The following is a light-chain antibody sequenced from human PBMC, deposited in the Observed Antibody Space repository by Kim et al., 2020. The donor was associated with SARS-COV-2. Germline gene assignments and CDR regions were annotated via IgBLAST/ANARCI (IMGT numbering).Light chain of an antibody. V-gene: IGKV3-20*01. CDR3: QQYSSSPAT. J-gene: IGKJ1*01. CDR2: GAS. CDR1: QSVRSNY. Sequence: SPGERAALSCRASQSVRSNYLAWYQQKPGQAPRLLIYGASSRATGIPDRFSGSGSGTDFTLTITRLEPEDFAVYYFQQYSSSPATFGQGTKVDIK.